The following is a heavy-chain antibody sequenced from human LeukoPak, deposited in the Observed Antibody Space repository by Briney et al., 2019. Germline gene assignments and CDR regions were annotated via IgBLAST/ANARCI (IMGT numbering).Heavy chain of an antibody. V-gene: IGHV4-4*07. CDR1: GGSISSYY. J-gene: IGHJ5*02. CDR3: ARDNYGSGSYYRPRTNWFDP. CDR2: IYTSGST. Sequence: KPSETLSPTCTVSGGSISSYYWSWIRQPAGKGLEWIGRIYTSGSTNYNPSLKSRVTMSADTSKNQFSLKLSSVTAADTAVYYCARDNYGSGSYYRPRTNWFDPWGQGTLVTVSS. D-gene: IGHD3-10*01.